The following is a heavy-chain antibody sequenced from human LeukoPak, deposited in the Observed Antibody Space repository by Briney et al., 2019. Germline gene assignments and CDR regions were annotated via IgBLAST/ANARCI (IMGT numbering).Heavy chain of an antibody. Sequence: SETLSLTCTVSGGSISSDSFYWGWIRQPPGKGLEWIGSIYYSGSAYFNPSLKSRVTISVDTSKDQFSLNLSSVTAADTAVYYCARPGTTYYSYIMDVWGQGTTVTVS. CDR2: IYYSGSA. D-gene: IGHD1-1*01. V-gene: IGHV4-39*01. CDR3: ARPGTTYYSYIMDV. CDR1: GGSISSDSFY. J-gene: IGHJ6*02.